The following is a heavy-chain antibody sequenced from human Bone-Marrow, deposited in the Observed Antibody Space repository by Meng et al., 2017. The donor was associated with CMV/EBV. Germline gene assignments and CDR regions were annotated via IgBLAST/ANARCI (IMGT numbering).Heavy chain of an antibody. J-gene: IGHJ6*01. CDR1: GGSFSGYY. Sequence: PETLSLTCAVYGGSFSGYYWSWIRQPPGKGLEWIGEINHIGRTNYNPSLKSRVTISVDTSKNQFSLKLSSVTAADTAVYYLASPQVYYYGMDVWGQGTMVTVYS. CDR3: ASPQVYYYGMDV. CDR2: INHIGRT. V-gene: IGHV4-34*01.